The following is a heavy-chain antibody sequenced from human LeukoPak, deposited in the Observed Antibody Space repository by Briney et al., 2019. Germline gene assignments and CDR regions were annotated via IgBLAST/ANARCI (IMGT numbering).Heavy chain of an antibody. Sequence: NPSETPSLTCTVSGGSISSYYWSWIRQPPGKGLEWIGYIYYSGSTNYNPSLKSRVTISVDTSKNQFSLKLSSVTAADTAVYYCAREGYSGYDMLDYWGQGTLVTVSS. V-gene: IGHV4-59*01. CDR1: GGSISSYY. J-gene: IGHJ4*02. CDR2: IYYSGST. D-gene: IGHD5-12*01. CDR3: AREGYSGYDMLDY.